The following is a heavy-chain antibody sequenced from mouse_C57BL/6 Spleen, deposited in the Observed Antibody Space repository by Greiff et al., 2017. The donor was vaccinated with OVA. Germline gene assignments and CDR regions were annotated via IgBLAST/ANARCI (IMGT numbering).Heavy chain of an antibody. V-gene: IGHV1-4*01. CDR1: GYAFTSYS. CDR2: INPSSGDT. Sequence: QVQLQQSGAELARPGASVKMSCKASGYAFTSYSMHWVKQRPGQGLEWIGYINPSSGDTKYNQKFKDKATLTADKSSSTAYMQLSSLTTEDSAVYYCAIRVGTTDYYAMDYWGQGTSVTVSS. J-gene: IGHJ4*01. CDR3: AIRVGTTDYYAMDY. D-gene: IGHD2-14*01.